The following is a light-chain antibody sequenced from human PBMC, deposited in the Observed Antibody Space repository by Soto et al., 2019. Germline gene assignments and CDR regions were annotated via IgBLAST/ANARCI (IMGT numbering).Light chain of an antibody. CDR1: QSIXXX. J-gene: IGKJ1*01. CDR3: QQRYSTPRT. V-gene: IGKV1-39*01. CDR2: AAS. Sequence: DIQMTQSPSSLSASVGDRVTITCRASQSIXXXXKWYQQKPGKAPKLLIYAASSLQSGVPSRFSGSGSGTDFTLTISSLQPEDFATYYCQQRYSTPRTFGQGTKVDIK.